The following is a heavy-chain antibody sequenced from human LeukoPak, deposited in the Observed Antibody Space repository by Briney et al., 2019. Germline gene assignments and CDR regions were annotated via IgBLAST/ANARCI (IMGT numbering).Heavy chain of an antibody. D-gene: IGHD6-19*01. Sequence: SETLSLTCTVSGGSIRSNNYYWGWIRQPPGKGLEWIGSIYYHGSTYYNPSLQSRVTISVDTSKNQFSLKLNSVTAADTAVYYCARDIAVAGTYFPGYYYYMDVWGKGTTVTISS. CDR2: IYYHGST. V-gene: IGHV4-39*07. CDR1: GGSIRSNNYY. J-gene: IGHJ6*03. CDR3: ARDIAVAGTYFPGYYYYMDV.